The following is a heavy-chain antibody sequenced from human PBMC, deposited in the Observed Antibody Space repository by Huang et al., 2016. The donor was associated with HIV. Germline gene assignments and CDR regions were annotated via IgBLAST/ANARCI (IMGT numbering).Heavy chain of an antibody. CDR1: GDTFSRCV. J-gene: IGHJ6*03. D-gene: IGHD1-26*01. CDR2: IIPNAGTA. CDR3: AKVDSGSSYFYYYMDV. V-gene: IGHV1-69*13. Sequence: QVQLVQAGAEGKKPGSSVQVSCKGSGDTFSRCVINWVREAPGQGVEWMGGIIPNAGTANYAQKFQGRVAITADESTRTVYMELSRLTSDDTAVYYCAKVDSGSSYFYYYMDVWGTGTTVIVSS.